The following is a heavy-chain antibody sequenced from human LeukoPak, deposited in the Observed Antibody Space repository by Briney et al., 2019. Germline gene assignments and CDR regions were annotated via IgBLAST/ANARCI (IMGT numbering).Heavy chain of an antibody. Sequence: ASVKVSCKASGYTFTSYGISWVRQAPGQGLEWMGWISAYNGNTNYAQELQGRVTMTTDTSTSTAYMELRSLRSDDTAVYYCARDRGCSSTSCYMTGGWFDPWGQGTLVTVSS. J-gene: IGHJ5*02. CDR3: ARDRGCSSTSCYMTGGWFDP. CDR2: ISAYNGNT. CDR1: GYTFTSYG. V-gene: IGHV1-18*01. D-gene: IGHD2-2*02.